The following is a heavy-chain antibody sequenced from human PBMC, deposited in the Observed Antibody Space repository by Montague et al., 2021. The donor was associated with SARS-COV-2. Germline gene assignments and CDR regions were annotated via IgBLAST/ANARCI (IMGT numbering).Heavy chain of an antibody. CDR3: AKDRRYYFGSSGYPDAFNI. J-gene: IGHJ3*02. CDR1: GFKFDDYA. D-gene: IGHD3-22*01. CDR2: ISWNSGGL. Sequence: SRSLSCAASGFKFDDYAMHWVRQAPGKGLEWVTGISWNSGGLGYADSVKGRFTISRDNSNNSLYLEMNSLRPDDTALYYCAKDRRYYFGSSGYPDAFNIWGQGTLVTVSS. V-gene: IGHV3-9*01.